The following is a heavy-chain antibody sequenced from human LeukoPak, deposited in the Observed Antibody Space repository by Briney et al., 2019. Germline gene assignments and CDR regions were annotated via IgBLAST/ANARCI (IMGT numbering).Heavy chain of an antibody. D-gene: IGHD6-13*01. CDR3: ASEPDSSWFDP. J-gene: IGHJ5*02. V-gene: IGHV3-74*01. Sequence: PGGSLRLSCAASGFTFSNYWMHWVRQAPGKGLLWVSRINSDGSRTNYADSVKGRFTISRDNTKNTLYLQMNSLRAEDTAVYYCASEPDSSWFDPWGQGTLVTVSS. CDR1: GFTFSNYW. CDR2: INSDGSRT.